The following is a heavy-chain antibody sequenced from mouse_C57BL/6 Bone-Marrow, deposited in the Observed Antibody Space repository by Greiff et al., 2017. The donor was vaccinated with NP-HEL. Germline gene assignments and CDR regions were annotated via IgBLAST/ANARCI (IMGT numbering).Heavy chain of an antibody. CDR2: ISGGGGNT. Sequence: EVKVVESGGGLVKPGGSLKLSCAASGFTFSSYTMSWVRQTPEKRLEWVATISGGGGNTYYPDSVKGRFTISRDNAKNTLYLQMSSLRSEDTALYYCARPVDYWYFDVWGTGTTVTVSS. CDR3: ARPVDYWYFDV. J-gene: IGHJ1*03. CDR1: GFTFSSYT. V-gene: IGHV5-9*01.